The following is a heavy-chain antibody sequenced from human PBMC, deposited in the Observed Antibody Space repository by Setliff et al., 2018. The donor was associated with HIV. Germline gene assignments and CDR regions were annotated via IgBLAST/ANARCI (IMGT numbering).Heavy chain of an antibody. Sequence: ETLSLTCTVSGGPISSYYWSWVRQAPGKGLEWVGRIKSKTDGGTTDYAAPVKGRFTVLRDDSKTTVYLQINSLKTEDTALYYCTTGIMITFGGVIVIPGDYYYMDVWGKGTTVTVSS. J-gene: IGHJ6*03. CDR1: GGPISSYY. D-gene: IGHD3-16*02. CDR2: IKSKTDGGTT. V-gene: IGHV3-15*01. CDR3: TTGIMITFGGVIVIPGDYYYMDV.